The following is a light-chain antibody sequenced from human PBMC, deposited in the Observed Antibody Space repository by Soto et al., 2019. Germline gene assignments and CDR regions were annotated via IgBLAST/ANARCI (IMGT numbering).Light chain of an antibody. CDR1: QSISSSY. CDR3: QQRSDWLLT. V-gene: IGKV3D-20*02. CDR2: AAS. J-gene: IGKJ4*01. Sequence: EIVLTQSPGTLSLSPGERATLSCRASQSISSSYLAWYQQKPGQAPRLLIYAASSRATGIPDRFSGSGSGTDFTLTISRLEPEDFAVYYCQQRSDWLLTFGGGTKVDIK.